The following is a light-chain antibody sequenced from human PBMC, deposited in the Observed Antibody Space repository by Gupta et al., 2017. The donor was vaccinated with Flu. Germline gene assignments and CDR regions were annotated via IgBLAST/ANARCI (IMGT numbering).Light chain of an antibody. V-gene: IGKV1-9*01. CDR1: QAISNY. CDR2: AAS. CDR3: HQRDDYPPWT. Sequence: DIQLTQSPSFLSASVGDRGTITCRASQAISNYFAWYQVKPGKAPYLLIYAASNWESGVPSRFSGSGYGEQVALTSSSRQQEEFAAYYCHQRDDYPPWTFGQGTKVEIK. J-gene: IGKJ1*01.